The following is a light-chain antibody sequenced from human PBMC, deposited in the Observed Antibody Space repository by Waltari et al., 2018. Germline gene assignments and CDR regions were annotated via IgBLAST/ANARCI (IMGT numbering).Light chain of an antibody. J-gene: IGLJ2*01. V-gene: IGLV3-25*03. CDR3: LSADDSGDHVL. Sequence: SPGLTQPPSVSVSPGQTAIITCSGDELADKYIYWFQQKSGQAPVVVIRRNTGRPSGIPERFSASDSGTTGTLVISGVQAEDEAEYYCLSADDSGDHVLFGGGTKLTVL. CDR1: ELADKY. CDR2: RNT.